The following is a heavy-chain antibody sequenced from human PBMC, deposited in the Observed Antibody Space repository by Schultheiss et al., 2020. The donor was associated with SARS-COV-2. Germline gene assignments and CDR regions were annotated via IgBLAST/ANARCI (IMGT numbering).Heavy chain of an antibody. Sequence: GGSLRLSCKGSGYSFTSYWIGWVRQMPGKGLEWMGIIYPSDSDTRYRASFQGQFTISAYKSISTAYLQWSSLKASDTAMYYCARHLGTAMVTGYYYGIDVWGQGTMVTVSS. CDR2: IYPSDSDT. J-gene: IGHJ6*02. CDR3: ARHLGTAMVTGYYYGIDV. CDR1: GYSFTSYW. V-gene: IGHV5-51*01. D-gene: IGHD5-18*01.